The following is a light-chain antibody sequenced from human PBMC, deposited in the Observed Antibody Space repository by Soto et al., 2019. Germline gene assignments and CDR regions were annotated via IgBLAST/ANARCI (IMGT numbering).Light chain of an antibody. CDR3: QSYDSSLSPWV. CDR2: GNT. CDR1: SSNIGAGYG. V-gene: IGLV1-40*01. Sequence: LTQPPSVSGAPGQRVTISCTGSSSNIGAGYGVHWYQQLPGTAPKLLIYGNTNRPSGVPDRFSGSKSGTSASLAITGLQTEDEADYYCQSYDSSLSPWVFGGGTKLTVL. J-gene: IGLJ3*02.